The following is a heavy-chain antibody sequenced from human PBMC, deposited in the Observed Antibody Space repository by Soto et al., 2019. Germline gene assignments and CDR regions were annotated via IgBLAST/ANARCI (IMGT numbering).Heavy chain of an antibody. Sequence: QVQLVQSGAEVXXPGXSVKVSCKASGGTFSSYAISWXXQXXXQGLEWMGGIIPIFGTANYAQKXXXXXXXXXXXXXXXXXXXXXXXXSEDTAVYYCARGLSVEYNWFDPWGQGTLVTVXS. CDR2: IIPIFGTA. CDR1: GGTFSSYA. V-gene: IGHV1-69*01. CDR3: ARGLSVEYNWFDP. D-gene: IGHD3-10*01. J-gene: IGHJ5*02.